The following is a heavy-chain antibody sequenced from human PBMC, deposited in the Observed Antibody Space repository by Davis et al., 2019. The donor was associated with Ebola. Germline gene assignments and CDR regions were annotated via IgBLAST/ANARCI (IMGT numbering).Heavy chain of an antibody. V-gene: IGHV1-46*04. CDR1: GYSFTSDY. CDR2: INPSGGST. D-gene: IGHD5/OR15-5a*01. J-gene: IGHJ5*02. Sequence: AASVKVSCKASGYSFTSDYMHWVRQAPGQGLEWMGIINPSGGSTSYEQKLQGRVTMTRDTSTRIIYTELSSLRSEDTAVYYCARGLRNWFDPWGQGTLVTVSS. CDR3: ARGLRNWFDP.